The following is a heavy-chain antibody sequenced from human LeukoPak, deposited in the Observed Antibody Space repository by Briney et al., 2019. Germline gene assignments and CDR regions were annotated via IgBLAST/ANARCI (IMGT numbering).Heavy chain of an antibody. CDR1: GFSSSSYA. CDR2: IRGSGTNT. CDR3: AKGGGYYGSGSSDLIFHDYFYMDV. J-gene: IGHJ6*03. V-gene: IGHV3-23*01. D-gene: IGHD3-10*01. Sequence: GGSLRLSCAASGFSSSSYAVSWAPKAQGKGLGWFSTIRGSGTNTDYADSVKGRFTISRDNSKNTLYLQMNSLRAGDTAVYYCAKGGGYYGSGSSDLIFHDYFYMDVWGKGTTVTVSS.